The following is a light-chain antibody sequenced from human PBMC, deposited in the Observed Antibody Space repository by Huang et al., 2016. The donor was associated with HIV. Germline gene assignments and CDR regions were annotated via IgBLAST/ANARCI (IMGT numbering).Light chain of an antibody. CDR2: GAS. J-gene: IGKJ1*01. CDR1: QSVSSN. Sequence: EIVMTQSPATLSVSPGERATLSCRAGQSVSSNLAWYQQKPGQAPRLLISGASTRATGIPARFSGSGSGTEFTLTISSLQSEDFAVYYCQQYNNWPRTFGQGTKVEIK. CDR3: QQYNNWPRT. V-gene: IGKV3-15*01.